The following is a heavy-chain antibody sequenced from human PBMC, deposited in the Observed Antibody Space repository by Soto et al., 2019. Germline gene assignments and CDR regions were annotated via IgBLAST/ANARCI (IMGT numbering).Heavy chain of an antibody. CDR2: IYNDGRT. V-gene: IGHV3-66*01. CDR3: TRDQRQLSFDY. D-gene: IGHD1-1*01. J-gene: IGHJ4*02. Sequence: GGSLRLSCAASGFSVSSKYMSWVRQAPGKGLEWVSVIYNDGRTYYADSVKGRFTISRDNSKNTVFLQMNSLRGEDTAVYYCTRDQRQLSFDYWGQGTLVTVSS. CDR1: GFSVSSKY.